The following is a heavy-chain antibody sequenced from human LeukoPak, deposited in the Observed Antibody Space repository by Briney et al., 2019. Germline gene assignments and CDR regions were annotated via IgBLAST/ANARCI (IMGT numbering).Heavy chain of an antibody. CDR1: GFTFSTYP. J-gene: IGHJ3*02. CDR3: ARDSVGAIRNAFDI. D-gene: IGHD1-26*01. Sequence: PGGSLRLSCAASGFTFSTYPFHWVRQAPGKGLEWVAVISPDRTYTYYADAVKGRFTISRDNSENTLSLQMNSLRAEGTAVYYCARDSVGAIRNAFDIWGQGTMVTVSS. CDR2: ISPDRTYT. V-gene: IGHV3-30*04.